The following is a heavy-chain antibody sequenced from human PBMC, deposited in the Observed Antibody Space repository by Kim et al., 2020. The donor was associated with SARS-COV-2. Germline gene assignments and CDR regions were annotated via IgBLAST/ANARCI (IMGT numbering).Heavy chain of an antibody. J-gene: IGHJ4*02. CDR2: IYYSGST. D-gene: IGHD3-10*01. Sequence: SETLSLTCTVSGGSVSSSSYYWGWIRQPPGKGLEWIGSIYYSGSTYYNPSLKSRVTISVDTSKNQFSLKLSSVTAADTAVFYCARHGGSGSKTIDYWGQGTLVTVSS. CDR3: ARHGGSGSKTIDY. CDR1: GGSVSSSSYY. V-gene: IGHV4-39*01.